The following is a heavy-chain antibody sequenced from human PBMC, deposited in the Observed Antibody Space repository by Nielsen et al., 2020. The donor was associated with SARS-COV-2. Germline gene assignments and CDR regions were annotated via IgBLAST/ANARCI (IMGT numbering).Heavy chain of an antibody. D-gene: IGHD6-13*01. CDR3: ARVHYPIAAAGTYYMDV. V-gene: IGHV3-9*01. CDR2: ISWNSGSI. J-gene: IGHJ6*03. Sequence: SLKISCAASGFTFDDYAMHWVRQAPGKGLEWVSGISWNSGSIGYADSVKGRFTISRDNAKNSLYLQMNSLRAEDTALYHCARVHYPIAAAGTYYMDVWGKGTTVTVSS. CDR1: GFTFDDYA.